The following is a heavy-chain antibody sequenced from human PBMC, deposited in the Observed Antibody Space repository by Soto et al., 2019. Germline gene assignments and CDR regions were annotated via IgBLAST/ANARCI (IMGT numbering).Heavy chain of an antibody. J-gene: IGHJ4*02. CDR2: AYSSGSA. CDR3: ARRTISGVITDYFDY. CDR1: GASISSDY. V-gene: IGHV4-59*08. Sequence: SETMSLTCTVAGASISSDYWSWIRQPTGKGLEWIGYAYSSGSAIYNPSLKSRVTISLDTSKSQFSLKLSSVTAADTAVYYCARRTISGVITDYFDYWGQGTLVTVSS. D-gene: IGHD3-3*01.